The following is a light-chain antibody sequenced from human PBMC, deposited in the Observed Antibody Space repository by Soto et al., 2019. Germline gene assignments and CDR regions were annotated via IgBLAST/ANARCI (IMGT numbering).Light chain of an antibody. V-gene: IGLV2-14*01. J-gene: IGLJ1*01. Sequence: QSALTQPASVSGSPGQSITISYTGTSSDVGGYNYVSWYQQHPGKAPKLMIFEVSNRPSGVSDRFSGSKSGTTASLTISGLQAEDEADYYCSSYTSSSTTVFGTGTKLTVL. CDR2: EVS. CDR1: SSDVGGYNY. CDR3: SSYTSSSTTV.